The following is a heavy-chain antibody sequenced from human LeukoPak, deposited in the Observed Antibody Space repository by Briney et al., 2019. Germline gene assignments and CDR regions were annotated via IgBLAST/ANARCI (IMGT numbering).Heavy chain of an antibody. Sequence: ASVKVSCTASGYTFTSYFTHWVRQAPGQGLEWMGIINPSGGSTNYAQKFQGRVTMTRDTSTSTVYMELSSLRSEDTAVYYCATAKFGGNSYFDYWGQGTLVTVSS. CDR1: GYTFTSYF. D-gene: IGHD4-23*01. CDR3: ATAKFGGNSYFDY. V-gene: IGHV1-46*01. J-gene: IGHJ4*02. CDR2: INPSGGST.